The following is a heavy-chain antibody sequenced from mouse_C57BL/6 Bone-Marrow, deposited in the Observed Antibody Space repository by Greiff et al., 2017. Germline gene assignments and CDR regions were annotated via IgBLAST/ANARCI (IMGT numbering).Heavy chain of an antibody. D-gene: IGHD1-1*01. CDR3: ARLESYYGSGYWYFDV. Sequence: VHVKQSGPELVKPGASVKISCKASGYSFTDYNMNWVKQSNGKSLEWIGVINPNYGTTSYNQKFKGKATLTVDQSSSTAYMQLNSLTSEDSAVYYCARLESYYGSGYWYFDVWGTETTVTVSS. J-gene: IGHJ1*03. V-gene: IGHV1-39*01. CDR2: INPNYGTT. CDR1: GYSFTDYN.